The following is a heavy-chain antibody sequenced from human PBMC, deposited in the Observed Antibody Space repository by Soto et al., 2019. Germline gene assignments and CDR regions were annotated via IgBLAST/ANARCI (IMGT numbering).Heavy chain of an antibody. J-gene: IGHJ3*02. CDR1: GFTFSSYA. CDR2: ISYDGSNK. CDR3: ARESSSDCNPQNRGAFDI. V-gene: IGHV3-30-3*01. D-gene: IGHD6-19*01. Sequence: QVQLVESGGGVVQPGRSLRLSCAASGFTFSSYAMHWVRQAPGKGLEWVAVISYDGSNKYYADSVKGRFTISRDNSKNTLYLQLNSLRAEYTAVYYCARESSSDCNPQNRGAFDIWGQGTMVTVSS.